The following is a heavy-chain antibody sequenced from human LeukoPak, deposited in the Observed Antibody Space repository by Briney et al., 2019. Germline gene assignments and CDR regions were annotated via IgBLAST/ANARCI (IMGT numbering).Heavy chain of an antibody. V-gene: IGHV3-53*01. Sequence: GGSLRLSCAASGVTVGTNSMGWARQPPGKGLEWVSVIYSGGSTYNADSVNGRFTVSRDNSRNTLFLQMNNLRAEDTALYSCASAREYCGSAECYEYFQHWGQGTLVIVTS. J-gene: IGHJ1*01. CDR3: ASAREYCGSAECYEYFQH. CDR1: GVTVGTNS. D-gene: IGHD2-21*01. CDR2: IYSGGST.